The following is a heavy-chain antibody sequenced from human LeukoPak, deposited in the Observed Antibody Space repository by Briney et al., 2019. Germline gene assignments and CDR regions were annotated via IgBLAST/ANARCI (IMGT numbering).Heavy chain of an antibody. D-gene: IGHD4-11*01. CDR3: ARYSNSQSPFDY. CDR1: GYTFTGSY. CDR2: INPNSGDT. J-gene: IGHJ4*02. Sequence: ASVKVSCKASGYTFTGSYMHWVRQAPGQGLEWMGRINPNSGDTNYAQNFQGRVTMTRDTSISTAYLELSRLTSDDTAVYYCARYSNSQSPFDYWGQGTLVTVSS. V-gene: IGHV1-2*06.